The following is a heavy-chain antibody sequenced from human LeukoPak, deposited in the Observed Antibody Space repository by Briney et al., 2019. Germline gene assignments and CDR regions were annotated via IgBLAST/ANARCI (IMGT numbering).Heavy chain of an antibody. CDR3: ARGRGFYDSSAYYRFDY. CDR1: GYTFTSYG. CDR2: ISAHNGKT. D-gene: IGHD3-22*01. J-gene: IGHJ4*02. Sequence: ASVKVSCKASGYTFTSYGISWVRLAPGQGHEWLGWISAHNGKTNYAQKFQDRVTMTTDTSTRTAYMELRSLRSDDTAVYYCARGRGFYDSSAYYRFDYWGQGTPVTVSS. V-gene: IGHV1-18*01.